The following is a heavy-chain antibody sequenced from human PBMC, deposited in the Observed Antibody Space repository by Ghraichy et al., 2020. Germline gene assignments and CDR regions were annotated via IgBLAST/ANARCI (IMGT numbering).Heavy chain of an antibody. Sequence: SETLSLTCTVSGGSISSYYWSWIRQPPGKGLEWIGHIYYSGSTNYNPSLKSRVTISVDTSKNQFSLKLSSVTAADTAVYYCARGTAIDWYFDLWGRGTLVTVSS. V-gene: IGHV4-59*01. CDR2: IYYSGST. J-gene: IGHJ2*01. CDR3: ARGTAIDWYFDL. CDR1: GGSISSYY. D-gene: IGHD2-21*02.